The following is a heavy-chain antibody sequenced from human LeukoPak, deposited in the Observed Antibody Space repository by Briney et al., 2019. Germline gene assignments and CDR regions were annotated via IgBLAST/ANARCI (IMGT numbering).Heavy chain of an antibody. V-gene: IGHV3-21*01. CDR3: ARDRFWFGELENYFDY. CDR1: GFTFSSYS. D-gene: IGHD3-10*01. Sequence: GGSLRLSYAASGFTFSSYSMNWVRQAPGKGLEWVSSISSSSSYIYYADSVKGRFTISRDNAKNSLYLQMNSLRAEDTAVYYCARDRFWFGELENYFDYWGQGTLVTVSS. CDR2: ISSSSSYI. J-gene: IGHJ4*02.